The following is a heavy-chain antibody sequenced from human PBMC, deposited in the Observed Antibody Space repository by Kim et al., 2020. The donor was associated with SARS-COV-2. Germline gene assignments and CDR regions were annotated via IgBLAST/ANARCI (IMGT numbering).Heavy chain of an antibody. Sequence: YNPALKSRVTISVDTSKNQFSLKLSSVTAADTAVYYCARRRDGYNPFDYWGQGTLVTVSS. V-gene: IGHV4-39*07. CDR3: ARRRDGYNPFDY. J-gene: IGHJ4*02. D-gene: IGHD5-12*01.